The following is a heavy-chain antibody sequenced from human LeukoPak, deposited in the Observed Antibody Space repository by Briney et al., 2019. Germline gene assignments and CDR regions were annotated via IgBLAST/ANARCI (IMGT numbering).Heavy chain of an antibody. J-gene: IGHJ4*02. Sequence: ASVKVSCKASGYTFTDYYMHWVRQAPGQGLEWMGWINPDSGGANYAQKFQGRVTMTRDTSISTAYMELSGLRSDDTALYYCAKNAPVKGYGPHYYFDYWGQGTLVTVSS. CDR1: GYTFTDYY. CDR2: INPDSGGA. CDR3: AKNAPVKGYGPHYYFDY. V-gene: IGHV1-2*02. D-gene: IGHD1-1*01.